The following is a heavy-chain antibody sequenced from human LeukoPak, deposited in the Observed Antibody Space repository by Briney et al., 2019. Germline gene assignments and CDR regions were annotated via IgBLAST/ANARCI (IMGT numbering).Heavy chain of an antibody. J-gene: IGHJ4*02. V-gene: IGHV3-23*01. CDR1: GFTFSSYA. D-gene: IGHD2-15*01. CDR2: IGSSDGST. CDR3: AKVETAGAATLRGFDY. Sequence: GGSLRLSCAASGFTFSSYAMSWVRQAPGKGLEWVSTIGSSDGSTYYADSVKGRFTISRDNSKNTLYLQMNSLRAEETAINYCAKVETAGAATLRGFDYWSQGTLVTVSS.